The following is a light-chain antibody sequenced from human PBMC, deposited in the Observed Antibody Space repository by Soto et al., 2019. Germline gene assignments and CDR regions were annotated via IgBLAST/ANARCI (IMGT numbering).Light chain of an antibody. CDR1: QTISSW. Sequence: DIQMTQSPSTLSGSVGDRVTITCRDSQTISSWLAWYQQKLGKAPKIXIYKASTLKSGVPSRFSGSGSGTDFTLTISSLQPDDFATYYCQHYNSYSEAFGQGTQVDIK. CDR3: QHYNSYSEA. CDR2: KAS. J-gene: IGKJ1*01. V-gene: IGKV1-5*03.